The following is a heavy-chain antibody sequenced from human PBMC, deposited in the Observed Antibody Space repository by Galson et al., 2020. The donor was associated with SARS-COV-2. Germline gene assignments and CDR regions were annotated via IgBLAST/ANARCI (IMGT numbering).Heavy chain of an antibody. CDR2: IDLDDDE. D-gene: IGHD6-19*01. Sequence: ESGPTLVKPTQTLTLTCTFSGFSLTTSGMCVGWIRQPPGKALEWLARIDLDDDEYYSASLKTRLTISKDTSKNQVVLTMTNMDPVDTATYYCARIDSSGCRGNYWGQGTLVTVSS. CDR3: ARIDSSGCRGNY. V-gene: IGHV2-70*11. J-gene: IGHJ4*02. CDR1: GFSLTTSGMC.